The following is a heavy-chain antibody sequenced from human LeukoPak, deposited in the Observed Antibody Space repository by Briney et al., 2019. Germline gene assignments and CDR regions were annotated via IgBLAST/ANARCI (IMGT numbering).Heavy chain of an antibody. CDR1: GFCFNNFA. V-gene: IGHV3-23*01. CDR2: IFVMVGIA. D-gene: IGHD6-19*01. Sequence: PGGSLRLSCAPSGFCFNNFAMYCVRPAPRGGLEWVSGIFVMVGIAHYTDSVKGRFTISRDNSKSTVYLQMTSLRPEDTAVYYCGKTTTGYSSGRYPGWPIDYWGQGTLVTVSS. J-gene: IGHJ4*02. CDR3: GKTTTGYSSGRYPGWPIDY.